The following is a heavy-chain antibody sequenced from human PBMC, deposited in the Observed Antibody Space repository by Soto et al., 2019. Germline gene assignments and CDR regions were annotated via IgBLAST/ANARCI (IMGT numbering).Heavy chain of an antibody. CDR2: ISAYNGNT. D-gene: IGHD2-8*01. CDR1: GYTFTSYG. V-gene: IGHV1-18*01. CDR3: AISGYCTKGVCPYSYGMDV. J-gene: IGHJ6*02. Sequence: QVQLVQSGAEVKKPGASVKVSCKASGYTFTSYGITWVRQAPGQGLEWMGWISAYNGNTNYAQKLQGRVTMTTDTSTITAYMELRSLRSDDTAVYYCAISGYCTKGVCPYSYGMDVWGQGTTVTVAS.